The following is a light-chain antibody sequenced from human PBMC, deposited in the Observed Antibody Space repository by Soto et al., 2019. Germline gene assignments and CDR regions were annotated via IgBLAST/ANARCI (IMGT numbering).Light chain of an antibody. CDR1: TSNSGTAFD. Sequence: QSVLTQPPSVSGAPGQRVTIACTGITSNSGTAFDVHRYRHFPGSAPKLLLSGSSDRPSGVPDRFSASKSGTSASLTITGLQPDDEADYYCQTSDSGLLGLVFGTGTKLTVL. V-gene: IGLV1-40*01. CDR2: GSS. J-gene: IGLJ2*01. CDR3: QTSDSGLLGLV.